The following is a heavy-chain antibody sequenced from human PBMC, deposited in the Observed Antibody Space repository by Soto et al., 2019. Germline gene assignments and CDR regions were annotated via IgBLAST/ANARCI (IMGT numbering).Heavy chain of an antibody. V-gene: IGHV4-30-4*01. D-gene: IGHD2-2*01. CDR2: IYYSGST. J-gene: IGHJ4*02. CDR1: GGSISSGDYY. Sequence: SETLSLTCTVSGGSISSGDYYWSWIRQPPGKGLEWIGYIYYSGSTYYNPSLKSRVTISVDTSKNQFSLKLSSVTAADTAVYYCARVRSHLGYCSSTSCYATGYYFDYWGQGTLVTVSS. CDR3: ARVRSHLGYCSSTSCYATGYYFDY.